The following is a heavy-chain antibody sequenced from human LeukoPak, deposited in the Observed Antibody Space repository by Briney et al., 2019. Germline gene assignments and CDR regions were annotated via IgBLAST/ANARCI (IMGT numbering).Heavy chain of an antibody. CDR1: GFTFSSYG. CDR2: IWYDGSNK. D-gene: IGHD5-18*01. Sequence: HPGGSLRLSCAASGFTFSSYGMHWVRQAPGKGLEWVAVIWYDGSNKYYADSVKGRFTISRDSSKNTLYLQMNSLRAEDTAVYYCAREAGRYSYGSSPFDYWGQGTLVTVSS. J-gene: IGHJ4*02. CDR3: AREAGRYSYGSSPFDY. V-gene: IGHV3-33*01.